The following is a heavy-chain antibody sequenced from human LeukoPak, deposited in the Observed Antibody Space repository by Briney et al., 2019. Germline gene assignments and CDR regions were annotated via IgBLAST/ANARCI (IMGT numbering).Heavy chain of an antibody. Sequence: ASVKVSCKASGYTFTTYSLAWVRQAPGQSLEWMGWISVNNGGTNYAQSFQDRVTLTRDTTTNTAYLELRSLRSDDTAIIYCATATQPRGYFLHWGQGTLVTVSS. D-gene: IGHD2-2*01. CDR3: ATATQPRGYFLH. CDR2: ISVNNGGT. CDR1: GYTFTTYS. V-gene: IGHV1-18*01. J-gene: IGHJ1*01.